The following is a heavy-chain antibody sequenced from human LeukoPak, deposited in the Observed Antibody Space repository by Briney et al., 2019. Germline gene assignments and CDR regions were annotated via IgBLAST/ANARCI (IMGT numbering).Heavy chain of an antibody. V-gene: IGHV3-21*01. J-gene: IGHJ5*02. CDR2: ISSSSSYI. CDR1: GFTFSSYS. Sequence: AKPGGSLRLSCAASGFTFSSYSMNWVRQAPGKGLEWVSSISSSSSYIYYADSVKGRFTISRDNAKNSLYLQMNSLRAEDTAVYYCAPEPYSGSWNDPPSWGQGTLVTVSS. CDR3: APEPYSGSWNDPPS. D-gene: IGHD6-13*01.